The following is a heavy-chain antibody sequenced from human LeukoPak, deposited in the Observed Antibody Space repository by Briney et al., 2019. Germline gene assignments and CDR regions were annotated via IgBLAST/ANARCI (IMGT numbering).Heavy chain of an antibody. CDR3: AKVVGATTFDY. Sequence: PGGSLRLSCAASGFTFGSSGIHWVRQAPGKGLEWVAFIRSDGSNKYYGDSVKGRFTISRDNSKNTLYLQMNSLRAEDTALYYCAKVVGATTFDYWGQGTLVTVSS. V-gene: IGHV3-30*02. CDR2: IRSDGSNK. D-gene: IGHD1-26*01. CDR1: GFTFGSSG. J-gene: IGHJ4*02.